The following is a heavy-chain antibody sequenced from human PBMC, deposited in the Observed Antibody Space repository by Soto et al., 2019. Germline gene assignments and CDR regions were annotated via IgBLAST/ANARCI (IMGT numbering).Heavy chain of an antibody. V-gene: IGHV4-59*08. J-gene: IGHJ5*02. Sequence: PSETLSLTCTVSGDSISGYYWSWFRQPPGKGLEWIGYAYYSGITKYNSSLKSRVTISVDTSKNQFSLKLSSVTAADTAVYYCARPQPNYDLSLDPWGQGTLVTVSS. CDR3: ARPQPNYDLSLDP. D-gene: IGHD3-3*01. CDR1: GDSISGYY. CDR2: AYYSGIT.